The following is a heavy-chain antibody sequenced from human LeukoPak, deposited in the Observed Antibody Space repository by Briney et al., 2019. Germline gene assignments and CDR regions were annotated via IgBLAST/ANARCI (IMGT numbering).Heavy chain of an antibody. CDR3: ARGHRSYSWFDP. V-gene: IGHV4-59*08. Sequence: SETLSLTCTVSGGSISSYYWSWIRQPPGKGLGWIGYIYYRGSTIYNPSLKSRVTISVDTSKNQLSLKLSSVTAADTAVYYCARGHRSYSWFDPWGQGTLVTVSS. CDR2: IYYRGST. CDR1: GGSISSYY. J-gene: IGHJ5*02. D-gene: IGHD3-10*01.